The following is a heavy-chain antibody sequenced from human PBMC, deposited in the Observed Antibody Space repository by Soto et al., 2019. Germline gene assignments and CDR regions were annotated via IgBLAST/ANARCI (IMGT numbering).Heavy chain of an antibody. CDR3: ARTTVTTILAEQNWFDP. J-gene: IGHJ5*02. V-gene: IGHV4-30-2*01. CDR2: IYHSGST. Sequence: SETLSLTCAVSGGSISSGGYSWSWIRQPPGKGLEWIGYIYHSGSTYYNPSLKSRVTISVDRSKNQFSLKLSSVTAADTAVYYCARTTVTTILAEQNWFDPWGQGTLVTVSS. CDR1: GGSISSGGYS. D-gene: IGHD4-17*01.